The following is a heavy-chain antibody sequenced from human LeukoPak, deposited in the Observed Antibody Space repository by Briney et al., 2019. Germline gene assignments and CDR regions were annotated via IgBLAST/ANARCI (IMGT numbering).Heavy chain of an antibody. CDR3: ARDTYYDFWSGYGPDAFDI. Sequence: NPSETLSLTCTVSGGSISSYYWSWIRQPPGKGLEWIGYIYYSGSTNYNPSLKSRVTISVDTSKNQFSLKLSSVTAADTAVYYCARDTYYDFWSGYGPDAFDIWGQGTMVTVSS. CDR2: IYYSGST. CDR1: GGSISSYY. J-gene: IGHJ3*02. V-gene: IGHV4-59*01. D-gene: IGHD3-3*01.